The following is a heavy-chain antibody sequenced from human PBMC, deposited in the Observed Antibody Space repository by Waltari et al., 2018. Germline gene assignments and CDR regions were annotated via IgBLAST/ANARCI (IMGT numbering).Heavy chain of an antibody. Sequence: EVQLVESGXGLVQPGGSLXLTCLXSGFPXSSRARNWVRQAPGKGLEGGSAITKNNGKTXYAYSVKDRFSIXRDXSKXXXYXKMDSLRAXXTAIXYCAKDHPSXXWPTFEYXGRGVMVTVXS. CDR2: ITKNNGKT. J-gene: IGHJ4*02. V-gene: IGHV3-23*04. CDR3: AKDHPSXXWPTFEY. D-gene: IGHD6-13*01. CDR1: GFPXSSRA.